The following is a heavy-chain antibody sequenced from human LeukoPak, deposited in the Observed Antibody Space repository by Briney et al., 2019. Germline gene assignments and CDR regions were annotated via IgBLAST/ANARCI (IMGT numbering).Heavy chain of an antibody. Sequence: GASLRLYCAASGFTFSSYAMSWVRQAKGKGLDWVSAISGSGGSTYYADSVKGRFTISRDNSKNTLYLQMNSLRAEDTAVYYCAKDRNDGYFDYWGQGTLVTVSS. CDR3: AKDRNDGYFDY. CDR2: ISGSGGST. J-gene: IGHJ4*02. V-gene: IGHV3-23*01. CDR1: GFTFSSYA.